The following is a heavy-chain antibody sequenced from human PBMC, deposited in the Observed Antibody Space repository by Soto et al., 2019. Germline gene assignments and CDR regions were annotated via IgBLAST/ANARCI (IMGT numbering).Heavy chain of an antibody. J-gene: IGHJ4*02. CDR2: ISYDGSNK. CDR3: AKDRRGYSYGYGLGNFDY. V-gene: IGHV3-30*18. D-gene: IGHD5-18*01. CDR1: GFTFSSYG. Sequence: PGGSLRLSCAASGFTFSSYGMHWVRQAPGKGLEWVAVISYDGSNKYYADSVKGRFTISRDNSKNTLYLQMNSLRAEDTAVYYCAKDRRGYSYGYGLGNFDYWGQGTLVTVSS.